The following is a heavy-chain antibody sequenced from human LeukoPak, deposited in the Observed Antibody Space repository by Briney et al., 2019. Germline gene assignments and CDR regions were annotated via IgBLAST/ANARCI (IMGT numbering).Heavy chain of an antibody. CDR3: ARQTYYDFWSGPWYFDY. J-gene: IGHJ4*02. V-gene: IGHV4-59*08. CDR1: GGSISSYY. D-gene: IGHD3-3*01. Sequence: SETLSLTCTVSGGSISSYYWSWIRQPPGKGLEWIGYIYYSGSTNYNPSLKSRVTISVDTSKNQSSLKLSSVTAADTAVYYCARQTYYDFWSGPWYFDYWGQGTLVTVSS. CDR2: IYYSGST.